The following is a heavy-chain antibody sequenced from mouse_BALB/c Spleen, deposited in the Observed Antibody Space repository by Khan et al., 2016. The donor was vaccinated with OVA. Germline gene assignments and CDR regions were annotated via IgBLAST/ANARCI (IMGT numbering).Heavy chain of an antibody. CDR2: IWGDGST. D-gene: IGHD2-13*01. Sequence: QVQLKESGPGLVAPSQSLSITCTVSGFSLTSYGVNWVRQPPGEGLEWLGVIWGDGSTNYRSALISRLSISKDNSKSKVFLKLHSLQTDDTATYYCAKWGDLYAMDYWGQGTSVTVSS. CDR3: AKWGDLYAMDY. CDR1: GFSLTSYG. J-gene: IGHJ4*01. V-gene: IGHV2-3*01.